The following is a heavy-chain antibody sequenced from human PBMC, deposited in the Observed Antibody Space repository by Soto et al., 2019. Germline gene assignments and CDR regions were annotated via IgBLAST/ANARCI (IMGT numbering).Heavy chain of an antibody. CDR1: GYTFTSYY. CDR3: ARNKIGDYGDYGAFDI. Sequence: VASVKVSCKASGYTFTSYYMHWVRQAPGQGLEWMGIINPSGGSTSYAQKFQGRVTMTRDTSTSTVYMELSSLRSEDTAVYYCARNKIGDYGDYGAFDIWGQGTMVTVSS. J-gene: IGHJ3*02. D-gene: IGHD4-17*01. V-gene: IGHV1-46*01. CDR2: INPSGGST.